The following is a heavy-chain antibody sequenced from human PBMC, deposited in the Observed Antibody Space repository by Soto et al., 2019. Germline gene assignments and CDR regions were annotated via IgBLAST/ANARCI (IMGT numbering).Heavy chain of an antibody. V-gene: IGHV3-30-3*01. J-gene: IGHJ4*02. CDR3: ARGPITWIQLCHGFDY. CDR2: ISYDGSNK. Sequence: QVQLVESGGGVVQPGRSLRLSCAASGFTFSSYAMHWVRQAPGKGLEWVAVISYDGSNKYYADSVKGRFTISRDNSKNTLYLQMNSLRAEDTAVYYCARGPITWIQLCHGFDYWGQGTLVTVSS. D-gene: IGHD5-18*01. CDR1: GFTFSSYA.